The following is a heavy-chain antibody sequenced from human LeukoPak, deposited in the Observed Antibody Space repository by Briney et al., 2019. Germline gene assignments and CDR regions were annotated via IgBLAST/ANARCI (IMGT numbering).Heavy chain of an antibody. J-gene: IGHJ4*02. D-gene: IGHD5-12*01. CDR1: GGSINSHY. Sequence: SETLSLTCAVSGGSINSHYWGWIRQPPGKGLQWIGDIYYTGKYNYNPSLKSRVTISLDTSKDHLSLNLTSVLAADTAIYYCVRRDSGWNYFDYWGQGFLVTVSS. CDR3: VRRDSGWNYFDY. CDR2: IYYTGKY. V-gene: IGHV4-59*08.